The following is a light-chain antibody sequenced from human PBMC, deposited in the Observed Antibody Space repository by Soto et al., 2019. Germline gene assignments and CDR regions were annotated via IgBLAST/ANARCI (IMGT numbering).Light chain of an antibody. CDR3: QQYGSSPPTMYT. V-gene: IGKV3-20*01. CDR1: QSVSSSY. CDR2: GAS. Sequence: EIVLTQSPGTLSLSPGERATLSCRASQSVSSSYLAWYQQKPGQAPRLLIYGASSRATGIPDRFSGSGSGTDFTLTISILEPEDFAVYYCQQYGSSPPTMYTFGQGTKLEI. J-gene: IGKJ2*01.